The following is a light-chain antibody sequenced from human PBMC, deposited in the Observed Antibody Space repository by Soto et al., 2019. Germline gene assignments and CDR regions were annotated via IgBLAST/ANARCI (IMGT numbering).Light chain of an antibody. CDR3: QQYNSYST. CDR2: KAS. V-gene: IGKV1-5*03. J-gene: IGKJ1*01. CDR1: QSISSW. Sequence: SQRTNKNSTLSASVGDRVTITCRASQSISSWLAWYQQKPGKAPKLLIYKASSLESGVPSRFSGSGSGTEFTLTISSLQPDDFATYYCQQYNSYSTFGQGTKVDI.